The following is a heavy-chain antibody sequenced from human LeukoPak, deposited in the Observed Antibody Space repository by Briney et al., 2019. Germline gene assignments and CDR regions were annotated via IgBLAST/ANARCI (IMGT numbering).Heavy chain of an antibody. Sequence: GGSLRLSCAASGFTFSNSWMHWVRQAPGKGLVWVSRINSDGKTTTYADSVKGRFTISRDNAQNTLYLQMNSLSAEDTAVYYCARNAFDIWGQGTMVTVSS. V-gene: IGHV3-74*01. J-gene: IGHJ3*02. CDR3: ARNAFDI. CDR2: INSDGKTT. CDR1: GFTFSNSW.